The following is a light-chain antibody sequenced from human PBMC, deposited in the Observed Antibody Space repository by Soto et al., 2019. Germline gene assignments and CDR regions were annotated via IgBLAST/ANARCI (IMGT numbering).Light chain of an antibody. J-gene: IGLJ7*01. CDR1: SSNIGNFY. V-gene: IGLV1-47*01. CDR3: AEWDESLSGTGV. Sequence: QSVLTQPPSASGTPGQRVTISCSGSSSNIGNFYVYWYQQLPGTAPKLLIYKNNQRPLGVPDRFSGSKSGTSASLAISGLRSGDEAGYYCAEWDESLSGTGVFGGGTQVAVL. CDR2: KNN.